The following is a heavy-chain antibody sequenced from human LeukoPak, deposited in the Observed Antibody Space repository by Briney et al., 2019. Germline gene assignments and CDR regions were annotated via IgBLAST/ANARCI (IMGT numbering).Heavy chain of an antibody. V-gene: IGHV3-53*01. CDR3: ATYRQVLLPFES. CDR2: IFPSGGEI. CDR1: GFTVSSNY. J-gene: IGHJ4*02. D-gene: IGHD2-8*02. Sequence: GGSLRLSCAASGFTVSSNYMSWVRQAPGKGLEWISSIFPSGGEIHYADSVRGRFTISRDNSKSTLSLQMNSLRAEDTAIYYCATYRQVLLPFESWGQGTLVTVSS.